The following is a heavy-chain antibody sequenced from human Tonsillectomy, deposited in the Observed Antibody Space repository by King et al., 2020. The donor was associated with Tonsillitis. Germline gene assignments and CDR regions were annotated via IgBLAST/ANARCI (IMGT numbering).Heavy chain of an antibody. CDR1: GFTFSSYG. V-gene: IGHV3-33*01. J-gene: IGHJ4*02. CDR3: ARDTSGTHFDY. Sequence: VQLVESGGGVVQPGRSLRLSCAASGFTFSSYGMHWVRQAPGKGLEWVAVIWYDGSNKYYADSVKGRFTISRDNSKKTVYLQMNSLRAEDTAVYYCARDTSGTHFDYWGQGTLVTVSS. CDR2: IWYDGSNK. D-gene: IGHD1-1*01.